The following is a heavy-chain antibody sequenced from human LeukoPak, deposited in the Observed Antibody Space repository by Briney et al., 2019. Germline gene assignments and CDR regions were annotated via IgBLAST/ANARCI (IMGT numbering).Heavy chain of an antibody. V-gene: IGHV3-48*03. Sequence: GGSLRLSCAASGFTFSSYEMNWVRQAPGKGLEWVSYISSSGSTIYYADFVKGRFTISRDNAKISLYLQMNSLRAEDTAVYYCARLNSGSYYHPFDYWGQGTLVTISS. CDR1: GFTFSSYE. CDR3: ARLNSGSYYHPFDY. CDR2: ISSSGSTI. D-gene: IGHD1-26*01. J-gene: IGHJ4*02.